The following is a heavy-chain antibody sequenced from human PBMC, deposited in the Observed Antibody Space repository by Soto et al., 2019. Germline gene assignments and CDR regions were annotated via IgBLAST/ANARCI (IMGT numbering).Heavy chain of an antibody. V-gene: IGHV2-26*01. Sequence: SGPTLVNPTETLTLTCTVSGFSLSNAGMGVSWIRQPPGKALEWLAHIFSSDEKSYRTSLETRLSVSKDTSKSQVVLTMTNMDPLDTATYYCARAVDRAISDIWFDPWGQGTQVTVSS. D-gene: IGHD5-18*01. CDR2: IFSSDEK. CDR3: ARAVDRAISDIWFDP. CDR1: GFSLSNAGMG. J-gene: IGHJ5*02.